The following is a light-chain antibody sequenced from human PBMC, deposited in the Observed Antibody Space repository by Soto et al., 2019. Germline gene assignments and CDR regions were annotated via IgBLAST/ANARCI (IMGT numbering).Light chain of an antibody. CDR1: QSVSSNY. Sequence: DSVLTQSPGTLSLSPGERATLSCRASQSVSSNYLAWYQQKPGQAPRLLIYGASTRATGIPDRFSGSGSVTDFSLTISRLEPEDAAVYYCQQYCSSPTWTFGQGTKVEIK. CDR2: GAS. CDR3: QQYCSSPTWT. V-gene: IGKV3-20*01. J-gene: IGKJ1*01.